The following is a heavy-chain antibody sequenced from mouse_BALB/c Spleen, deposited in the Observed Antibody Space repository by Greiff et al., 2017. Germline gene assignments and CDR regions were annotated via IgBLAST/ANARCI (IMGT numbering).Heavy chain of an antibody. CDR3: ARGPTGSLYWYFDV. J-gene: IGHJ1*01. Sequence: VKLQESGPGLVAPSQSLSITCTVSGFSLTSYGVHWVRQPPGKGLEWLGVIWAGGSTNYNSALMSRLSISKDNSKSQVFLKMNSLQTDDTAMYYCARGPTGSLYWYFDVWGAGTTVTVSS. CDR1: GFSLTSYG. D-gene: IGHD4-1*02. CDR2: IWAGGST. V-gene: IGHV2-9*02.